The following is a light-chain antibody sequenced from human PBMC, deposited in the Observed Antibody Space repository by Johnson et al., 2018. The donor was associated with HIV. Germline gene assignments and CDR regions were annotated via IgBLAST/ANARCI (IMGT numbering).Light chain of an antibody. CDR3: GTWDNSLSNGGV. Sequence: QSVLTQPPSVSAAPGQKVTISCSGTKSNIGNNYVSWYQQLPGTAPKFLIYDNNKRPSGIPDRFSGSKSGTSATLGITGVQTGDEADYYCGTWDNSLSNGGVFGTGTKVTVL. J-gene: IGLJ1*01. CDR2: DNN. V-gene: IGLV1-51*01. CDR1: KSNIGNNY.